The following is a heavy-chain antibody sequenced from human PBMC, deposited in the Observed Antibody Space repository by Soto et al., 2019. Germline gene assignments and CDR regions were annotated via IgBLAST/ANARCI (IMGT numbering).Heavy chain of an antibody. J-gene: IGHJ4*02. CDR3: APHLWFGELYY. CDR2: ISGSGGST. Sequence: EVQLLESGGGLVQPGGSLRLSCAASGFTFSSYAMSWVRQAPGKGLEWVSAISGSGGSTYYADSVKGRFTISRDNSKNTMYLQMNSLRAEDTAVYYCAPHLWFGELYYWGQGTLVTVSS. D-gene: IGHD3-10*01. V-gene: IGHV3-23*01. CDR1: GFTFSSYA.